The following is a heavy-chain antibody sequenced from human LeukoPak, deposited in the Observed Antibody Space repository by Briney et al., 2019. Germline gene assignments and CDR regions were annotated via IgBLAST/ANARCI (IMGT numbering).Heavy chain of an antibody. J-gene: IGHJ4*02. CDR2: IIPIFGTA. Sequence: EASVKVSCTASGGTFSSYAISWVRRAPGQGLEWMGGIIPIFGTANYAQKFQGRVTITADESTSAAYMDLSSLRSEDTAVYYCARVDEYGDSLPSGDYWGQGTLVTVSS. CDR3: ARVDEYGDSLPSGDY. V-gene: IGHV1-69*13. D-gene: IGHD4-17*01. CDR1: GGTFSSYA.